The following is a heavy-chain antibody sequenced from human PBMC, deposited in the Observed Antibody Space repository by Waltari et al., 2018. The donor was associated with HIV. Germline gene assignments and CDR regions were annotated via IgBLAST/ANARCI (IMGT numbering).Heavy chain of an antibody. V-gene: IGHV1-8*01. Sequence: QVQLVQSGAEVKKPGASVKVSCQASGYTFTSYDINWVRQATGQGLEWRGWMNPNSGDTGYAQKFQGRITMTSNTSISTVYMELSSLTSEETAVYYCVRAAIYSRGCFDYWGQGTLVTVSS. D-gene: IGHD6-19*01. J-gene: IGHJ4*02. CDR1: GYTFTSYD. CDR2: MNPNSGDT. CDR3: VRAAIYSRGCFDY.